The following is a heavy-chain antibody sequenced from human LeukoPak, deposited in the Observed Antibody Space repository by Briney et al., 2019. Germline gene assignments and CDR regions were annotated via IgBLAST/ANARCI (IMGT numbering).Heavy chain of an antibody. CDR2: IRSDGSDK. CDR1: GFTFSSYG. V-gene: IGHV3-30*02. Sequence: GGSLRLSCAASGFTFSSYGMHWVRQAPGKGLEWVAFIRSDGSDKSYADSVKGRFTISRDNSENKLYLQINSLRVEDTAVYYCARGIDYWGRGTLVTVSS. CDR3: ARGIDY. J-gene: IGHJ4*02.